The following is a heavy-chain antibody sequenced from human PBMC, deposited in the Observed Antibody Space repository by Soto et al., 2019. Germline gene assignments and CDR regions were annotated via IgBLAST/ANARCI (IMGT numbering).Heavy chain of an antibody. V-gene: IGHV5-51*01. Sequence: GESLKISCKPSGYSFTSYWIGWVRQMPGKGLEWMGIIYPGDSDTRYSPSFQGQVTLSADKSISTAYLQWSSLKAADTAMYYYARRADIPYRRLSFASCGQ. CDR1: GYSFTSYW. CDR3: ARRADIPYRRLSFAS. CDR2: IYPGDSDT. D-gene: IGHD2-15*01. J-gene: IGHJ3*02.